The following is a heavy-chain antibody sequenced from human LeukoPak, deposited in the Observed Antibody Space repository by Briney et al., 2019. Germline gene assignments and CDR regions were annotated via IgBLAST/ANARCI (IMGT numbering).Heavy chain of an antibody. CDR3: ARAVGYGAGSYGFDI. Sequence: GGSLRLSCAAAGCTLSSKVMHWVRQAPGTGLVWVSRIIRDGTGTDYADSVKGRFTISRDIATNTLYLQMNSLRAEDTAVYYCARAVGYGAGSYGFDIWGQGTTVTVSS. CDR2: IIRDGTGT. CDR1: GCTLSSKV. V-gene: IGHV3-74*01. D-gene: IGHD3-10*01. J-gene: IGHJ3*02.